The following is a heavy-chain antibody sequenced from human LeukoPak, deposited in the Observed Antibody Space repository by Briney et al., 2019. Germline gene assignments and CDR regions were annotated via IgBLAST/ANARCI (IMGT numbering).Heavy chain of an antibody. J-gene: IGHJ4*02. Sequence: SQTLSLTCAISGDRVSSNSAAWNWIRQSPSRGLEWLGRTYYRSKWYNDYAVSVKSRMTINPDTSKNQFSLQLNSVTAADTAVYYCARDSYSSTWSPSYYFDYWGQGTLVTVSS. CDR3: ARDSYSSTWSPSYYFDY. CDR1: GDRVSSNSAA. D-gene: IGHD6-13*01. CDR2: TYYRSKWYN. V-gene: IGHV6-1*01.